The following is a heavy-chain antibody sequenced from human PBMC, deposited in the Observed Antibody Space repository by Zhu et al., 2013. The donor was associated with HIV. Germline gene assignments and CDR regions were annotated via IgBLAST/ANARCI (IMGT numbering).Heavy chain of an antibody. CDR2: INPRSGGT. V-gene: IGHV1-2*02. J-gene: IGHJ4*02. D-gene: IGHD6-19*01. CDR3: ARDQQWLAYYFDY. CDR1: GDTFTDYY. Sequence: QVQLVQSGAEVKKPGASVRVSCKASGDTFTDYYMHWVRQAPGQGLEWMGWINPRSGGTNYAQKFQGRVTMTRDTSINTVYMELNILRSDDTAFYYCARDQQWLAYYFDYWGQGTLVTVSS.